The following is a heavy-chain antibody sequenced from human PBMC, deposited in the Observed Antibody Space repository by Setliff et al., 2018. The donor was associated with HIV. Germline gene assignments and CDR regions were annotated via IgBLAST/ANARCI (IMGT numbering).Heavy chain of an antibody. Sequence: ASVKVSCKASGYTFTSYGISWVRQAPGQGLEWMGWISPHSGDTKYATKVQGRVTMTTDTSTGTSYMELRSLRSDDRAVYYCARGDGMGPVVVTGMFDYWGQGTLVTVSS. CDR2: ISPHSGDT. CDR3: ARGDGMGPVVVTGMFDY. V-gene: IGHV1-18*01. CDR1: GYTFTSYG. J-gene: IGHJ4*02. D-gene: IGHD2-21*02.